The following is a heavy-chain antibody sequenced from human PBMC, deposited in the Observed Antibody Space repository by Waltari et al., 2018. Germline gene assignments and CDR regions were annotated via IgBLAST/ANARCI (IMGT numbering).Heavy chain of an antibody. J-gene: IGHJ4*02. CDR1: GYTFTSYY. Sequence: QVQLVQSGAEVKKPGASVKVSCKASGYTFTSYYMHWVRQAPGQGLEWRGIINRSGGTTSYEQKFQARVAVTRDTSTGTVYMELSSLSSEDTAVDYCVVGVYEYFDYWGQGTLVTVAS. V-gene: IGHV1-46*01. D-gene: IGHD5-12*01. CDR2: INRSGGTT. CDR3: VVGVYEYFDY.